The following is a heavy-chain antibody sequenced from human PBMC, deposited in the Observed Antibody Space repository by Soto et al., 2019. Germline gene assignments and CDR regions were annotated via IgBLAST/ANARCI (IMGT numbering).Heavy chain of an antibody. Sequence: ESGPTLVNPTQTLTLTCTFSGFSLSTSGVGVGWIRQPPGKALEWLALIYWDDDKRYSPSLKSRLTITKDTSKNQVVLTMTNMDPVDTATYYCAQVTVTTSPSGYYYYYYMDVWGKGTTVTVSS. CDR1: GFSLSTSGVG. CDR3: AQVTVTTSPSGYYYYYYMDV. J-gene: IGHJ6*03. CDR2: IYWDDDK. D-gene: IGHD4-4*01. V-gene: IGHV2-5*02.